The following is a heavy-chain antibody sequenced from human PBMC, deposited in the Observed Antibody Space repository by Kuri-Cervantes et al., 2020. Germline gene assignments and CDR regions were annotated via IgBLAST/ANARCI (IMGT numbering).Heavy chain of an antibody. Sequence: SLKISCAASGFTFDDYAMHWVRQAPGKGLEWVSGISWNSGSMGYADSVKGRFTISRDDAKNTLYLQMNSLRAEDTAVYYCARDRYSSSWTLRYWGQGTLVTVSS. D-gene: IGHD6-13*01. V-gene: IGHV3-9*01. CDR3: ARDRYSSSWTLRY. J-gene: IGHJ4*02. CDR1: GFTFDDYA. CDR2: ISWNSGSM.